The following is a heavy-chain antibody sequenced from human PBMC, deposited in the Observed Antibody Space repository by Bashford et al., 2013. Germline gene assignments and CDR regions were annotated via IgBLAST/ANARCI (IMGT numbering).Heavy chain of an antibody. D-gene: IGHD1-7*01. Sequence: SSETLSLTCTVSGGSVSSGSYYWSWIRQPPGKGLEWIGYSYYSGSTNYNPSLKSRVTISVDTSKNQFSLKLSSVTAADTAVYYCARVRGLIWNYSFDNWGQGTLVTRLL. CDR1: GGSVSSGSYY. CDR3: ARVRGLIWNYSFDN. CDR2: SYYSGST. V-gene: IGHV4-61*01. J-gene: IGHJ4*02.